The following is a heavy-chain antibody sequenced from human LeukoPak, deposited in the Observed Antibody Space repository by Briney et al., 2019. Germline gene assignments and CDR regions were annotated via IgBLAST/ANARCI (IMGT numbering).Heavy chain of an antibody. Sequence: GGSLRLSCAASGFTFSNAWMSWVRQAPGKGLEWVGRIKGKTDGETTDYAARVKGRFAISRDDSKNTVYLQMNSLKTEDTAVYYCTTYCSGASCFFFDNWAREPWSPSPQ. CDR1: GFTFSNAW. V-gene: IGHV3-15*01. CDR3: TTYCSGASCFFFDN. J-gene: IGHJ4*02. D-gene: IGHD2-15*01. CDR2: IKGKTDGETT.